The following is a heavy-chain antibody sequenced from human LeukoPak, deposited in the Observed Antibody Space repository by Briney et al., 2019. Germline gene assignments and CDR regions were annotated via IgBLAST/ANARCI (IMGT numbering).Heavy chain of an antibody. J-gene: IGHJ3*02. Sequence: ASVKVSCKASGYTFTSYGISWVRQAPGQGLEWMGWISAYNGNTNYAQKLQGRVTMTTDTSTSTAYMELRSLRSDDTAVYYCARGEITMVRGGPDAFDIWGQGTMVTVSS. CDR1: GYTFTSYG. CDR2: ISAYNGNT. CDR3: ARGEITMVRGGPDAFDI. V-gene: IGHV1-18*01. D-gene: IGHD3-10*01.